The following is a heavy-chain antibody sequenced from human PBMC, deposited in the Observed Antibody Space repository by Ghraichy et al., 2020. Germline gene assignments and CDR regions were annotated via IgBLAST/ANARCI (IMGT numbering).Heavy chain of an antibody. Sequence: SETLSLTCTVSGYSISSGYYWGWIRQPPGKGLEWIGSIYHSGSTYYNPSLKSRVTISVDTSKNQFSLKLSSVTAADTAVYYCAREDLAEAVDYWGQGTLVTVSS. CDR1: GYSISSGYY. D-gene: IGHD3-16*01. V-gene: IGHV4-38-2*02. CDR2: IYHSGST. CDR3: AREDLAEAVDY. J-gene: IGHJ4*02.